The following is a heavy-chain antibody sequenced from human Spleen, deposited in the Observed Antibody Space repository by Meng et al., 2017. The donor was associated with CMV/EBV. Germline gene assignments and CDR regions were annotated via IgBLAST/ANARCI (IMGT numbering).Heavy chain of an antibody. CDR2: IYYSGST. D-gene: IGHD2-15*01. CDR1: GSIRSSRYF. Sequence: GSIRSSRYFWGWIRQPPGKGLEWIGSIYYSGSTYYNPSLKSRVTISVDTSKNQFSLKLSSVTAADTAVYYCARLKGYCSGGSCYLDYWGQGTLVTVSS. J-gene: IGHJ4*02. CDR3: ARLKGYCSGGSCYLDY. V-gene: IGHV4-39*01.